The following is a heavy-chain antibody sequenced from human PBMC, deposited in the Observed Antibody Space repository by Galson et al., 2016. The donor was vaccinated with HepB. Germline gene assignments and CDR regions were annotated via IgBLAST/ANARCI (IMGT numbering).Heavy chain of an antibody. Sequence: SLRLSCAASGFTFSHYFVSWIRQAPGKGLEWVSYISGSADSRRYADSVKGRFTISRDNSKNSLYLQMNSLRAEDTAVYYCARMVPLYSGGWYVRGDGWFDPWGQGTLVTVSS. CDR1: GFTFSHYF. CDR2: ISGSADSR. J-gene: IGHJ5*02. V-gene: IGHV3-11*01. D-gene: IGHD6-19*01. CDR3: ARMVPLYSGGWYVRGDGWFDP.